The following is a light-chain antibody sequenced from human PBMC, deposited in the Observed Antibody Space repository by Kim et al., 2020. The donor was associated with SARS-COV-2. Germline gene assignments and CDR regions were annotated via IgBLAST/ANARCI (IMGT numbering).Light chain of an antibody. CDR2: GAS. CDR1: QNIGDQ. CDR3: QQYNNWPPLT. Sequence: SPGERATLFCRASQNIGDQLAWYQQKPGQAPRLLIYGASTRATDISGRFSGSGSGRDFTLTISSLQSEDFALYYCQQYNNWPPLTFGGGTKVEIK. V-gene: IGKV3-15*01. J-gene: IGKJ4*01.